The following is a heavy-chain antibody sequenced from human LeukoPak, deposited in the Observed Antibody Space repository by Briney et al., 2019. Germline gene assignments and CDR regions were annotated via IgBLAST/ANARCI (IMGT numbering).Heavy chain of an antibody. CDR3: ARNQYYDFWSGSSAAYDY. V-gene: IGHV3-23*01. CDR2: ISGSGGST. D-gene: IGHD3-3*01. Sequence: GGSLRLSCAASGFTFSSYTTSWVRQAPGKGLEWVSAISGSGGSTYYADSVKGRFTISRDNSKNTLYLQMNSLRAEDTAVYYCARNQYYDFWSGSSAAYDYWGQGTLVTVSS. CDR1: GFTFSSYT. J-gene: IGHJ4*02.